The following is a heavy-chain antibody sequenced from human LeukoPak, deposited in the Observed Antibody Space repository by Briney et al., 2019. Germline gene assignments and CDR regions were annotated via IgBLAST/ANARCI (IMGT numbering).Heavy chain of an antibody. Sequence: GGSLRLSCAASGFTFSSYAMSWVRQAPGKGLEWVSGISGSGGSTYYADSVKGRFTISRDNSKNTLYLQMNSLRAEDTALYYCARKWASEITIFGVVIDYWGQGTLVTVSS. CDR3: ARKWASEITIFGVVIDY. CDR1: GFTFSSYA. CDR2: ISGSGGST. V-gene: IGHV3-23*01. D-gene: IGHD3-3*01. J-gene: IGHJ4*02.